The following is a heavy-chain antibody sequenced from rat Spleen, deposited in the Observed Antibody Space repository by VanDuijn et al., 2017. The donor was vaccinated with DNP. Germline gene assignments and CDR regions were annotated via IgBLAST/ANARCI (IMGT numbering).Heavy chain of an antibody. CDR3: ARANDGYYPNWYFDL. V-gene: IGHV3-1*01. CDR1: GYSISSNY. CDR2: ISYSGST. J-gene: IGHJ1*01. Sequence: EVQLQESGPGLVKPSQSLSLTCSVTGYSISSNYRWNWIRKFPGNKMEWVGHISYSGSTTYNPSLKSRISITRDTSKNQFFLHLKSVTTEDTATYYCARANDGYYPNWYFDLWGPGTMVTVSS. D-gene: IGHD1-12*03.